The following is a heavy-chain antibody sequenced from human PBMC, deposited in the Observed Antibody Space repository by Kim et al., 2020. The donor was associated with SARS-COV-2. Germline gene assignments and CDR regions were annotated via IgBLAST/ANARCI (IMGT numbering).Heavy chain of an antibody. D-gene: IGHD5-12*01. Sequence: LQGRFTISRDNSKKPLYLQMNSLRAEDTAVYYCANHPARRDGYNYYFDYWGQGTLVTVSS. J-gene: IGHJ4*02. CDR3: ANHPARRDGYNYYFDY. V-gene: IGHV3-23*01.